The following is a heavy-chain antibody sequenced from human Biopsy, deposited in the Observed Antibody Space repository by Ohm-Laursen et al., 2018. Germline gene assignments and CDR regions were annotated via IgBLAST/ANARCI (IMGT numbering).Heavy chain of an antibody. D-gene: IGHD3-9*01. V-gene: IGHV4-31*03. CDR2: ISYNERT. J-gene: IGHJ2*01. CDR3: VREPKTGTAEAWYFDL. Sequence: TLSLTCSGSGATVKTSGYFWPWIRQRPGKGLEWIGYISYNERTHDNPSLTSRLAISFDTSNNRISLQLRSVSVADTAVYYCVREPKTGTAEAWYFDLWGRGSPVTVPS. CDR1: GATVKTSGYF.